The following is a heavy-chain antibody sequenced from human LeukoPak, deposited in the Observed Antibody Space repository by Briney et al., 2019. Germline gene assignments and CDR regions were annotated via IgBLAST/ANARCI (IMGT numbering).Heavy chain of an antibody. CDR3: ARDRSRDAFDI. Sequence: ASVKVSCKASGYTFTSYYMHWVGQAPGQGLEWMGIINPSGGSTSYAQKFQGRVTITRDTSTSTVYMELSSLRSEDTAVYYCARDRSRDAFDIWGQGTMVTVSS. D-gene: IGHD2-15*01. CDR1: GYTFTSYY. V-gene: IGHV1-46*01. J-gene: IGHJ3*02. CDR2: INPSGGST.